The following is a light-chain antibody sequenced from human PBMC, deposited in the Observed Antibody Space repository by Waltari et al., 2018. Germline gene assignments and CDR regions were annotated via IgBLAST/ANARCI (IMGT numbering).Light chain of an antibody. CDR2: RAS. J-gene: IGKJ5*01. CDR3: QQYNSYPIT. Sequence: DVQMTQSPSTLSASIGDRVTVTCRASQSISVWLAWYQQRPGGAPQLLFYRASSLQSGVPSRFSGTGSETEFTLTIDSLQPDDFATYYCQQYNSYPITFGAGTRLE. V-gene: IGKV1-5*03. CDR1: QSISVW.